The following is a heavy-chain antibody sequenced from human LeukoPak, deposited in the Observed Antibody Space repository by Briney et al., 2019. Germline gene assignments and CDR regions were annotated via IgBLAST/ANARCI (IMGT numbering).Heavy chain of an antibody. V-gene: IGHV4-34*01. CDR2: INHSRST. CDR3: ARGQGQGYSSGWPFDY. D-gene: IGHD6-19*01. CDR1: GGSFSGYY. Sequence: SETLSLTCAVYGGSFSGYYWSWIRQPPGKGLEWIGEINHSRSTNYNPSLKSRVTISVDTSKNQFSLKLSSVTAADTAVYYCARGQGQGYSSGWPFDYWGQGTLVTVSS. J-gene: IGHJ4*02.